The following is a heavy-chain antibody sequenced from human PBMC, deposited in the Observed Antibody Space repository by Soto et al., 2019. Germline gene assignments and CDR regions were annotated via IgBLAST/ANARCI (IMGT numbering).Heavy chain of an antibody. CDR2: IIPIYAAP. J-gene: IGHJ3*02. D-gene: IGHD6-6*01. CDR1: GATFSSYT. CDR3: ASSYGRGPCSSHLYSNGAVHI. Sequence: QVQLVQSGAEVKKPGSSVKVSCRASGATFSSYTFSWVRQAIGQGLEWMGGIIPIYAAPDHAEKFQGRLTMIADASTGTAYLELSTLKSEDTAVYCCASSYGRGPCSSHLYSNGAVHIWGQVTMVTVSS. V-gene: IGHV1-69*01.